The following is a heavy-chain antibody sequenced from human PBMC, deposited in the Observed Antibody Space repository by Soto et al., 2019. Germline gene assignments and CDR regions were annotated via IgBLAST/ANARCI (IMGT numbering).Heavy chain of an antibody. CDR3: ARDRPGGYGYSWDDFLYYYGMDV. CDR1: GFSFKSYA. J-gene: IGHJ6*02. V-gene: IGHV3-30-3*01. D-gene: IGHD5-18*01. CDR2: VSYDGSNK. Sequence: QVQLVESGGGVVQPGRSLTLSCAASGFSFKSYAIHWVRQAPGKGLEWVAVVSYDGSNKFYADSVKGRFTISRDDSKNTVVLQMNSLRVEDTAVFYCARDRPGGYGYSWDDFLYYYGMDVWGQGTTVTVSS.